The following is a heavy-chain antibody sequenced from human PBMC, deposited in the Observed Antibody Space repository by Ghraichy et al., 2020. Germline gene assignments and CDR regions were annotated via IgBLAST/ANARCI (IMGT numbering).Heavy chain of an antibody. CDR3: TTSRSAVAGTLPDY. J-gene: IGHJ4*02. D-gene: IGHD6-19*01. V-gene: IGHV3-15*01. CDR1: GFTFSNAW. CDR2: IKSKTDGGTT. Sequence: GGSLRLSCAASGFTFSNAWMSWVRQAPGKGLEWVGRIKSKTDGGTTDYAAPVKGRFTISRDDSKNTLYLQMNSLKTEDTAVYYCTTSRSAVAGTLPDYWGQGTLVTVSS.